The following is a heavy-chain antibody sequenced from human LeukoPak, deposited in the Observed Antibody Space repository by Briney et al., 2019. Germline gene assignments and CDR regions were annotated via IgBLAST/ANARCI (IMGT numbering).Heavy chain of an antibody. J-gene: IGHJ4*02. Sequence: GGSLRLSCAASGFTFSSYWMSWVRQAPGKGLEWVANIKQDGSEKYYVDSVKGRFTISRDNAKNSLYLQMNSLRAEDTAVYYCARDGWKAGDYFDYWGQGTLVTVSP. CDR3: ARDGWKAGDYFDY. CDR2: IKQDGSEK. V-gene: IGHV3-7*01. D-gene: IGHD6-19*01. CDR1: GFTFSSYW.